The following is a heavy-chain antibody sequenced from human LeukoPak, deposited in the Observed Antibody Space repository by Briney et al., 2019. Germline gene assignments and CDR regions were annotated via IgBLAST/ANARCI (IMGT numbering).Heavy chain of an antibody. Sequence: GGSLRLSCAASGFTVSSNYMSWVRQAPGKGLEWVSVIYSGGSTYYADSVKGRFTISRDNSKNTLYLQMNSLRAEDTALYYCAKRRRDGYNSPIDFWGQGNLVTVSS. J-gene: IGHJ4*02. CDR2: IYSGGST. CDR1: GFTVSSNY. D-gene: IGHD5-24*01. CDR3: AKRRRDGYNSPIDF. V-gene: IGHV3-53*01.